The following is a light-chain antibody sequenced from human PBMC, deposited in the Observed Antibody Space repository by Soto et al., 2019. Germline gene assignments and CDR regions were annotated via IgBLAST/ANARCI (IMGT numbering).Light chain of an antibody. J-gene: IGLJ2*01. CDR3: SSYTSSSTLDVV. Sequence: QSVPTQPASVSGSPGQSIPISCTGTSSDVGGYNYVSWYQQHPGKAPKLMIYDVSNRPSGVSNRFSGSKSGNTASLTISGLQAEDEADYYCSSYTSSSTLDVVFGGGTEVTVL. CDR2: DVS. CDR1: SSDVGGYNY. V-gene: IGLV2-14*01.